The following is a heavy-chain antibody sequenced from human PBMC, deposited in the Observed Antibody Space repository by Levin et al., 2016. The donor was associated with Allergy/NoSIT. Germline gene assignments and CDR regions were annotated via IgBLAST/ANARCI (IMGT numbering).Heavy chain of an antibody. CDR3: AMVAYCGGDCYLNY. J-gene: IGHJ4*02. Sequence: GESLKISCEGSGFTFSSNWMHWVRQVPGKGLMWVSRISSDGSYTAYADSVKGRFTISRDNARNTLYLEMSNLRVEDTAVYYCAMVAYCGGDCYLNYWGQGALVTVSS. CDR2: ISSDGSYT. CDR1: GFTFSSNW. V-gene: IGHV3-74*01. D-gene: IGHD2-21*01.